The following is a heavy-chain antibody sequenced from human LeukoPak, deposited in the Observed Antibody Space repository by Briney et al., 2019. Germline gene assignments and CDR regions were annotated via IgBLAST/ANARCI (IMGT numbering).Heavy chain of an antibody. J-gene: IGHJ4*02. D-gene: IGHD7-27*01. CDR2: ITTDTTIT. Sequence: GGSLRLSCAASGFSFSNDAMSWVRQAPGKGLEWVSYITTDTTITKYADSVKGRFTISRDNAKSSLFLQMNSLRAEDTAVYYCARDLFFLPGVLWSGFDYWGQGTLVTVSS. CDR3: ARDLFFLPGVLWSGFDY. V-gene: IGHV3-48*01. CDR1: GFSFSNDA.